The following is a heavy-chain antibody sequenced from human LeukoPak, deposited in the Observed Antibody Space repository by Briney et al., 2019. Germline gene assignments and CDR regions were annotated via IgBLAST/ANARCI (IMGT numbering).Heavy chain of an antibody. CDR1: GFTFSSYG. CDR2: IRYDGSNK. Sequence: GGSLRLSCAASGFTFSSYGMHWVRQAPGKGLEWVAFIRYDGSNKYYADSVKGRFTISRDNSKNTLYLRMNSLRAEDTAVYYCAKPPRFLEGYYFDYWGQGTLVTVSS. CDR3: AKPPRFLEGYYFDY. V-gene: IGHV3-30*02. D-gene: IGHD3-16*01. J-gene: IGHJ4*02.